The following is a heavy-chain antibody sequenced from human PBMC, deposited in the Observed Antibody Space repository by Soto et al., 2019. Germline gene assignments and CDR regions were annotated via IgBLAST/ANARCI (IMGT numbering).Heavy chain of an antibody. V-gene: IGHV3-23*01. J-gene: IGHJ4*02. CDR1: GFTFGNYA. Sequence: GGSLRLSCAASGFTFGNYAMSWVRQAPGKGLEWVSGLDDSGAGTYYADSVRGRFTISRDNSENTLDLQMNSLRAEDTAIYYCAKEQLERRFGFDYWGQGALVTVSS. D-gene: IGHD1-1*01. CDR3: AKEQLERRFGFDY. CDR2: LDDSGAGT.